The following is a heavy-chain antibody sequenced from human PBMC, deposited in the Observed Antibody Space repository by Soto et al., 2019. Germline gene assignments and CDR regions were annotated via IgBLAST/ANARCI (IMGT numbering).Heavy chain of an antibody. CDR1: GFTFSSSA. J-gene: IGHJ4*02. Sequence: EVQLLESGGGLVQPGGSLRLSCAASGFTFSSSAMSWVRQAPGKWLEWVSAISGSGGSTYYADSVKGRFNISRDNSKNKLYLQMKSLRAEDTAVYYCAKGSGGSYYWRYFDYWGQGTLVTVSS. V-gene: IGHV3-23*01. D-gene: IGHD1-26*01. CDR3: AKGSGGSYYWRYFDY. CDR2: ISGSGGST.